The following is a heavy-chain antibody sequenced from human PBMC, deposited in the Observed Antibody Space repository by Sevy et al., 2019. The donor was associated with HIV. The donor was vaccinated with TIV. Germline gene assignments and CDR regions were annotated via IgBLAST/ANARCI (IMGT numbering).Heavy chain of an antibody. CDR3: ARGGTIFGLVRHYFDY. Sequence: LSLTCAASGFSVNSNYMTWVRQAPGKGLDWVSIIYSDGSTKYADALKGRLTISRDNSKNTMYLQMNSLRVEDTAVYYCARGGTIFGLVRHYFDYWGQGTLVTVSS. CDR1: GFSVNSNY. CDR2: IYSDGST. J-gene: IGHJ4*02. D-gene: IGHD3-3*01. V-gene: IGHV3-66*01.